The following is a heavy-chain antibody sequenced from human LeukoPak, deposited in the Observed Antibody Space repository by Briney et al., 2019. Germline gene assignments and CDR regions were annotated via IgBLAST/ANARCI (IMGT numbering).Heavy chain of an antibody. J-gene: IGHJ3*02. CDR3: ARDIVVVPPVRHHAFDI. CDR1: GFTFSSYE. D-gene: IGHD3-22*01. Sequence: GGSLRLSCAASGFTFSSYEMNWVRQAPGKGLEWVSYISSSGSTIYYADSVKGRFTISRDNAKNSLYLQMNSLRAEDTAVYYCARDIVVVPPVRHHAFDIWGQGTMVTVSS. CDR2: ISSSGSTI. V-gene: IGHV3-48*03.